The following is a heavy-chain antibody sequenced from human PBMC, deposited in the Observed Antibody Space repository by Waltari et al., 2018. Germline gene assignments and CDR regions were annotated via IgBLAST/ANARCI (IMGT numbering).Heavy chain of an antibody. D-gene: IGHD4-17*01. Sequence: QVQLQQWGAGLLKPSETLSLTCAVYGGSFSGYYWSCIRQPPGTGLEWIGEINHRGSNNNNPSLKSRVTISVDTSKNQFSLKLSSVTAADTAVYYCASEYSSDYGDYAHYYYGMDVWGQGTTVTVSS. V-gene: IGHV4-34*01. CDR3: ASEYSSDYGDYAHYYYGMDV. CDR1: GGSFSGYY. CDR2: INHRGSN. J-gene: IGHJ6*02.